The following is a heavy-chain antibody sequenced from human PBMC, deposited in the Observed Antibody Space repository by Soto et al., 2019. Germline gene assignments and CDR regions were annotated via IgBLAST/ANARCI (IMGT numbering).Heavy chain of an antibody. J-gene: IGHJ5*01. D-gene: IGHD1-1*01. CDR1: TESLVNYW. Sequence: GGPMRISCKVFTESLVNYWIHWFRKKPGKGLEWVGRIDPSGSHTTYSPSFQGLVTFSFDKSISAAYLQWNSLKASDTAMYFCARSLPANWNGWLDPWGQGTLVTVSS. CDR3: ARSLPANWNGWLDP. CDR2: IDPSGSHT. V-gene: IGHV5-10-1*01.